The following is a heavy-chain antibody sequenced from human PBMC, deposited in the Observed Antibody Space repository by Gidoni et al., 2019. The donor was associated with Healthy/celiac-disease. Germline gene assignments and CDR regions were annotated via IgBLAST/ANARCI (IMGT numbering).Heavy chain of an antibody. Sequence: QVQLVESGGCVVQPGRSLRLSCAASGFTFSRYAMHWVRQAPGKGLEWVAVISYDGSNKYYADSVKGRFTISRDNSKNTLYLQMNSLRAEDTAVYYCARDPDIRYYDFWSGPPALGLFDYWGQGTLVTVSS. CDR2: ISYDGSNK. CDR3: ARDPDIRYYDFWSGPPALGLFDY. J-gene: IGHJ4*02. CDR1: GFTFSRYA. V-gene: IGHV3-30-3*01. D-gene: IGHD3-3*01.